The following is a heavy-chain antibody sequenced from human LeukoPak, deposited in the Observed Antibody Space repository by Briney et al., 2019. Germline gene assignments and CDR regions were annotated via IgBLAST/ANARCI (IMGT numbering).Heavy chain of an antibody. Sequence: PSETLSLTCTVSGGSISSYYWSWIRQPPGKGLEWIGYIYYSGSTNYNPSLKSRVTISVDTSKNQFSLKLSPVTAPDTAVYYCARGGYGSSSHNWFDPWGQGTLVTVSS. CDR1: GGSISSYY. D-gene: IGHD2-2*01. CDR3: ARGGYGSSSHNWFDP. CDR2: IYYSGST. J-gene: IGHJ5*02. V-gene: IGHV4-59*01.